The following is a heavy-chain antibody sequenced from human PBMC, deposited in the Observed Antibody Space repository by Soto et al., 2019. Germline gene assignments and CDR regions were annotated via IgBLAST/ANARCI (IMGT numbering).Heavy chain of an antibody. Sequence: QVQLVESGGGVVQPGRSLRLSCAASGFTFSSYGMHWVRQAPGKGLEWVAVIWYDGSNKYYADSVKGRFTISRDNSKNTLYLQMNSRRAEDTAVYYCARDRGPAALEYYHYGMDVWGQGTTVTVSS. CDR3: ARDRGPAALEYYHYGMDV. CDR1: GFTFSSYG. J-gene: IGHJ6*02. CDR2: IWYDGSNK. D-gene: IGHD2-2*01. V-gene: IGHV3-33*01.